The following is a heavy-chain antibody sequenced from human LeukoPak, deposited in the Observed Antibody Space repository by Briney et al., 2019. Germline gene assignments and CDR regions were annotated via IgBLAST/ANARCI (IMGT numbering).Heavy chain of an antibody. D-gene: IGHD1-1*01. Sequence: GGSLTLSCAASGFTFDTYRMNWVRQAPGKGLEWVSSISASGSYIYYAGSLKGRFTISRDNTKNSLFLQMNSLRAEDTAVYYCARDSPGTTASDYWEQGRLVTVSS. CDR1: GFTFDTYR. CDR2: ISASGSYI. J-gene: IGHJ4*02. V-gene: IGHV3-21*01. CDR3: ARDSPGTTASDY.